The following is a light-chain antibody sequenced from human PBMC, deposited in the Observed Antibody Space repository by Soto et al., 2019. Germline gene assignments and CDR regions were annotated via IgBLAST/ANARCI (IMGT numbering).Light chain of an antibody. V-gene: IGLV2-14*01. Sequence: QSALTQPASVSGSPGQSITISCTGTSSDVGNYKYVSWYQQHPGKAPKLMIYEVSNRPSGVSNRSSGSKSGNTASLPISGLQAEDETDYYCFSYTSSGTYVFGTGTQLTVL. CDR2: EVS. CDR1: SSDVGNYKY. J-gene: IGLJ1*01. CDR3: FSYTSSGTYV.